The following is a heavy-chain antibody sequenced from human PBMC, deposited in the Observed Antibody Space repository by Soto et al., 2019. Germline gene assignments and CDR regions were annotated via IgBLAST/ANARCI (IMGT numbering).Heavy chain of an antibody. CDR3: ARSPSGYDYVRQTWREVGDSFDI. D-gene: IGHD3-16*01. CDR1: GASLGGFH. V-gene: IGHV4-34*12. CDR2: LIHGGST. Sequence: QVRLEQWGAGLLKPSETLSLTCAIYGASLGGFHWTWLRQAPGKGLEWIGELIHGGSTNYNPSLKSRVSFSLDTSKNQFSLHLMSVTAADTAVYYCARSPSGYDYVRQTWREVGDSFDIWGRGTMVTVSS. J-gene: IGHJ3*02.